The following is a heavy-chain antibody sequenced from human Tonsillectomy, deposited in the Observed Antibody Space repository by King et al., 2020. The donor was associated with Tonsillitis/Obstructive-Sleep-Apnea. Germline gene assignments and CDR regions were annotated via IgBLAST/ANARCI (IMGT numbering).Heavy chain of an antibody. CDR3: ARARGVAGKFWFDP. J-gene: IGHJ5*02. CDR1: GYTFKSYG. Sequence: QMQLVQSGAEVKKPGASVKVSCQASGYTFKSYGIIWVRQAPGQGLEWMGWISGFSGDTKYAQKFQGRVTITTDTSTSTAYMELRSLRSDDTAVYYCARARGVAGKFWFDPWGQGSLVTVSS. CDR2: ISGFSGDT. D-gene: IGHD6-19*01. V-gene: IGHV1-18*01.